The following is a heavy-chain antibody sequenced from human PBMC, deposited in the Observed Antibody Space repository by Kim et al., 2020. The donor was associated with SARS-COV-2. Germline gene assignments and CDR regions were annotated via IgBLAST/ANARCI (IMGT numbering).Heavy chain of an antibody. J-gene: IGHJ1*01. CDR1: GGTFSSYA. CDR2: IIPILGIA. V-gene: IGHV1-69*04. Sequence: SVKVSCKASGGTFSSYAISWVRQAPGQGLEWMGRIIPILGIANYAQKFQGRVTITADKSTSTAYMELSSLRSEDTAVYYCASASPELALHAEYFQHWGQGTLVTVSS. CDR3: ASASPELALHAEYFQH. D-gene: IGHD1-7*01.